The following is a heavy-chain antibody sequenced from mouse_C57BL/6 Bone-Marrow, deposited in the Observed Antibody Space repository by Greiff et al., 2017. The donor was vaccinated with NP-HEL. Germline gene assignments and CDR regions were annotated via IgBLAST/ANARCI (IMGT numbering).Heavy chain of an antibody. CDR3: ARKQYFDV. J-gene: IGHJ1*03. CDR2: ISNLAYSI. CDR1: GFAFSDYG. V-gene: IGHV5-15*04. Sequence: EVKLVESGGGLVQPGGTLKLSCAASGFAFSDYGMAWVRQAPRKGPEWVAFISNLAYSIYYADTVTGRFTISRENAKNTLYLEMSSLRSEDTAMYYCARKQYFDVWGTGTTVTVSS.